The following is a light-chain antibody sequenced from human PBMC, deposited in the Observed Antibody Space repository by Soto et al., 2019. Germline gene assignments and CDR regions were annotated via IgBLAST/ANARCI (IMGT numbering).Light chain of an antibody. J-gene: IGLJ2*01. CDR1: NIGSKS. CDR3: QVWDSSSDHPCVV. V-gene: IGLV3-21*04. CDR2: YDS. Sequence: SYELTQPPSVSVAPGKTARITCGGNNIGSKSVHWYQQKPGQAPVLVIYYDSDRPSGIPERFSGSNSGNTATLTTSRVEAGDEADYYCQVWDSSSDHPCVVFGGGTKVTVL.